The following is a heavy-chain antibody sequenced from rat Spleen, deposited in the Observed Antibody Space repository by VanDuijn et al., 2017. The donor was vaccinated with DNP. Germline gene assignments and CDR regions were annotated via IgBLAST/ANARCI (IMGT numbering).Heavy chain of an antibody. CDR1: GFNFNDYW. V-gene: IGHV4-2*01. D-gene: IGHD1-11*01. Sequence: EVKLVESGGGLVQPGRSLKLSCAASGFNFNDYWMGWVRQAPGKGLEWIGQINKDSSTISYSPSLKDKLTISRDNAQNTLYLQMSKLGSEDTAIYYCASGPNYGGYSDYFDYWGQGVMVTVSS. CDR3: ASGPNYGGYSDYFDY. J-gene: IGHJ2*01. CDR2: INKDSSTI.